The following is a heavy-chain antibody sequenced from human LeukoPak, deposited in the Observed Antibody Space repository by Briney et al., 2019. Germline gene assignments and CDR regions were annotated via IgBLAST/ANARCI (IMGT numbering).Heavy chain of an antibody. J-gene: IGHJ3*02. Sequence: SETLSLTCTVSGGSISSYYWSWTRQPAGEGLEWIGRIYTSGSTNYNPSLKSRVTMSVDTSKNQFSLKLSSVTAADTAVYYCARDGVFGVVSGAFDIWGQGTMVTVSS. D-gene: IGHD3-3*01. CDR1: GGSISSYY. V-gene: IGHV4-4*07. CDR3: ARDGVFGVVSGAFDI. CDR2: IYTSGST.